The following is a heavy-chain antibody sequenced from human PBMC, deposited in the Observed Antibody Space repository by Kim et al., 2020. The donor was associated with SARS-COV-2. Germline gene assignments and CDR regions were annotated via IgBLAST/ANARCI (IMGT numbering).Heavy chain of an antibody. D-gene: IGHD6-13*01. Sequence: GGSLRLSCAASGFTFSSYAMHWVRQAPGKGLEWVAVISYDGSNKYYADSVKGRFTISRDNSKNTLYLQMNSLRAEDTAVYYCARDLPYSSSSRIVNGMDVWGQGTTVTVSS. CDR2: ISYDGSNK. CDR1: GFTFSSYA. J-gene: IGHJ6*02. CDR3: ARDLPYSSSSRIVNGMDV. V-gene: IGHV3-30*04.